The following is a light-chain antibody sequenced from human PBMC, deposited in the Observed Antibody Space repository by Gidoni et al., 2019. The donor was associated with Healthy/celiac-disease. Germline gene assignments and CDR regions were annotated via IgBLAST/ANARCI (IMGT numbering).Light chain of an antibody. V-gene: IGKV1-6*01. Sequence: AIQMTQSPSSLSASVGDRVTITCRASQGIRTDLGWYQQKPGKAPKLLIYAASSLQSGVPSRFSGSGSGTDFTLTISSLQPEDFATYYCLQDYNYPRTFGQGTKLEIK. CDR2: AAS. CDR3: LQDYNYPRT. J-gene: IGKJ2*01. CDR1: QGIRTD.